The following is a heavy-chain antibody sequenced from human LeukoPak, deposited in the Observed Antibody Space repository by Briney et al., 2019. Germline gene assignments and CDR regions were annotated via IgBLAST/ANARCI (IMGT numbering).Heavy chain of an antibody. V-gene: IGHV4-31*03. CDR3: ARGGYDILTGYRLADWFDP. CDR2: IYYSGST. CDR1: GGSISSGGYY. Sequence: SETLSLTCTVSGGSISSGGYYWSWIRQHPGKGLEWIGYIYYSGSTYYNPSLKSRVTISVDTPKNQFSLKLSSVTAADTAVYYCARGGYDILTGYRLADWFDPWGQGTLVTVSS. D-gene: IGHD3-9*01. J-gene: IGHJ5*02.